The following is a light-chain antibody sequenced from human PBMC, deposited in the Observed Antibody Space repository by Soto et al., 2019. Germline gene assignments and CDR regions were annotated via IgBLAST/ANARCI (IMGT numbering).Light chain of an antibody. V-gene: IGKV3-20*01. Sequence: EIVLTQSPGTLSLSPGERATLSCRASQSVSSNYLVWYQQKPGQAPRRLIYATSIRATGIPDRFSGSGSGTDFTLTISRLEPEDFAAYYCQQCGSSPRTFGQGTKLEIK. CDR1: QSVSSNY. CDR3: QQCGSSPRT. J-gene: IGKJ2*01. CDR2: ATS.